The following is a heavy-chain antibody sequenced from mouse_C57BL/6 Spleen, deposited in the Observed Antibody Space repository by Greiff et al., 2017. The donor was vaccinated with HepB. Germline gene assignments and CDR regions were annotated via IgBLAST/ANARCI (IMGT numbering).Heavy chain of an antibody. Sequence: EVHLVESGGGLVKPGGSLKLSCAASGFTFSDYGMHWVRQAPEKGLEWVAYISSGSSTIYYADKVKGRFTISRDNAKNTLFLQMTSLRSEDTAMYYCARPGYYGSRGFAYWGQGTLVTVSA. D-gene: IGHD1-1*01. V-gene: IGHV5-17*01. CDR2: ISSGSSTI. CDR3: ARPGYYGSRGFAY. J-gene: IGHJ3*01. CDR1: GFTFSDYG.